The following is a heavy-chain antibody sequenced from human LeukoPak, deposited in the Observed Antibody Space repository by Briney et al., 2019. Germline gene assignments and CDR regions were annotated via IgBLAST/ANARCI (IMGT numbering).Heavy chain of an antibody. CDR2: MNPNSGNT. Sequence: ASVNVSCKASGYTFTSYNINWVRQATGQGLEWMGWMNPNSGNTGYAQKFQGRVTMTRNTSISTVYMELSSLRSEDTAVYYCASSLWFGELLGSDYWGQGTLVTVSS. CDR3: ASSLWFGELLGSDY. D-gene: IGHD3-10*01. CDR1: GYTFTSYN. J-gene: IGHJ4*02. V-gene: IGHV1-8*01.